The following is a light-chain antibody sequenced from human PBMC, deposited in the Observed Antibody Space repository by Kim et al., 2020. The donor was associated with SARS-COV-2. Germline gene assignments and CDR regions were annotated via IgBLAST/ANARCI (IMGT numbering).Light chain of an antibody. V-gene: IGLV3-21*04. CDR2: YDR. CDR1: NIGTKS. J-gene: IGLJ2*01. CDR3: QVWDSSDDHHVV. Sequence: PGKTARSTCGGNNIGTKSVNWYQQRPGQAPVLVISYDRDRPSGIPERISGSNSGNTATLTISRVEAGDEADYYCQVWDSSDDHHVVFGGGTQLTVL.